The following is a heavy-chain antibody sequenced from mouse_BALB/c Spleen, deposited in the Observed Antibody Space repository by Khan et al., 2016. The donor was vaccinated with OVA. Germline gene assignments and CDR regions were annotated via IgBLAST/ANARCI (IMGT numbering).Heavy chain of an antibody. J-gene: IGHJ3*01. Sequence: EVQLQQSGPDLMKPGASLKISCKASGYSFTSYYIHWVVQSHGKSLEWIGYIDPFSGGTTYNQKFKGKATLTVDKSSSTAYIQLSNRTSEDTAVYYWTRHGYVAWFTYWGQGTLVTVSA. CDR2: IDPFSGGT. D-gene: IGHD2-2*01. CDR1: GYSFTSYY. CDR3: TRHGYVAWFTY. V-gene: IGHV1-31*01.